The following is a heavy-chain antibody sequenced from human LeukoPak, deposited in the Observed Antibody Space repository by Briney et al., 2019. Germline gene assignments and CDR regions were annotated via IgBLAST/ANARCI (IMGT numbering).Heavy chain of an antibody. V-gene: IGHV3-23*01. J-gene: IGHJ5*02. CDR2: ISGSGGST. Sequence: GGSLRLSCPASGFTFSSYAMSWVRQAPGKGLEWVSAISGSGGSTYYADSVKGRFTISRDNSKNTLYLQMNSLRAEDTAVYYCAKDFDSSGYYDWFDPWGQGTLVTVSS. CDR1: GFTFSSYA. CDR3: AKDFDSSGYYDWFDP. D-gene: IGHD3-22*01.